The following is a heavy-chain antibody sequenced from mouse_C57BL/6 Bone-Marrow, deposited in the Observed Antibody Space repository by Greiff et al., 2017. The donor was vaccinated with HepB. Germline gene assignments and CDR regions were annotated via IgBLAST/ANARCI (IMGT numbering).Heavy chain of an antibody. CDR3: ASSITTVVGYFDV. D-gene: IGHD1-1*01. V-gene: IGHV1-64*01. CDR1: GYTFTSYW. CDR2: IHPNSGST. J-gene: IGHJ1*03. Sequence: VQLQQPGAELVKPGASVKLSCKASGYTFTSYWMHWVKQRPGQGLEWIGMIHPNSGSTNYNEKFKSKATLTVDKSSSTAYMQLSSLTSEDSAVYYCASSITTVVGYFDVWGTGTTVTVSS.